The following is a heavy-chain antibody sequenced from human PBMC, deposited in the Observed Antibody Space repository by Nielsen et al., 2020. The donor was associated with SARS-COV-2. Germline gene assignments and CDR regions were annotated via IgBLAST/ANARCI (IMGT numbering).Heavy chain of an antibody. CDR3: ARGMGYCSSTSRYPNYYYYYGMDV. Sequence: WLRQPPGKGLEWVAVIWYDGSNKYYADSVKGRFTISRDNSKNTLYLQMNSLRAEDTAVYYCARGMGYCSSTSRYPNYYYYYGMDVWGQGTTVTVSS. V-gene: IGHV3-33*01. CDR2: IWYDGSNK. D-gene: IGHD2-2*01. J-gene: IGHJ6*02.